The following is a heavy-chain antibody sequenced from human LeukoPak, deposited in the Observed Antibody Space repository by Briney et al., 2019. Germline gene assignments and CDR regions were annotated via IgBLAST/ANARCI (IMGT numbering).Heavy chain of an antibody. D-gene: IGHD3-22*01. Sequence: SVKVSCKASGGTFSSYAISWVRQAPGQGLEWMGRIIPIFGTANYAQKFQGRVTITTDESTSTAYMELSSLRSKDTAVYYCARDFRYYYDSSGLNAALNWFDPWGQGTLVTVSS. CDR1: GGTFSSYA. CDR2: IIPIFGTA. CDR3: ARDFRYYYDSSGLNAALNWFDP. J-gene: IGHJ5*02. V-gene: IGHV1-69*05.